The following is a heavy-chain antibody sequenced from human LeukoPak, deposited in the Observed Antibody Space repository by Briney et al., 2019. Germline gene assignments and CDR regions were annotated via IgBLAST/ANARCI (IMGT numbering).Heavy chain of an antibody. Sequence: SETLSLTCTVSGGSISSYYWSWIRQPPGKGLEWIGYIYYSGSTNYNPSLKSRVTISVDTSKNQFSLKLSSVTAADTAVYYCARGIYGGNPSFDYWGQGTLVTVSS. CDR2: IYYSGST. V-gene: IGHV4-59*01. CDR3: ARGIYGGNPSFDY. D-gene: IGHD4-23*01. J-gene: IGHJ4*02. CDR1: GGSISSYY.